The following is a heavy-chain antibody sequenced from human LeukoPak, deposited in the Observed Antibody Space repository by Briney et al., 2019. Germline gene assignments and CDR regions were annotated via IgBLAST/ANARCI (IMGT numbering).Heavy chain of an antibody. CDR2: IKSKTDGGTT. Sequence: GGSLRLSCAASGFTFSNAWMSWVRQAPGKGLEWVGRIKSKTDGGTTDYAAPVKGRFTISRDDSKNTLCLQMNSLKTEDTAVYYCTPDKVPGADFDYWGQGTLVTVSS. V-gene: IGHV3-15*01. J-gene: IGHJ4*02. D-gene: IGHD2-2*01. CDR1: GFTFSNAW. CDR3: TPDKVPGADFDY.